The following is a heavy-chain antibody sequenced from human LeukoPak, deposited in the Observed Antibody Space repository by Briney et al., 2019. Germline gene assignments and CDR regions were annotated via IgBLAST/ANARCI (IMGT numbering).Heavy chain of an antibody. J-gene: IGHJ3*02. V-gene: IGHV3-30*18. CDR1: GFTFSSYS. D-gene: IGHD1-26*01. CDR2: ISHDGSNK. CDR3: AKVRSMWELLGAFDI. Sequence: PGGSLRLSCAASGFTFSSYSMHWVRQAPGKGLEWVAVISHDGSNKYYADSVKGRFTISRDNSKNTLYLQMNSLRAEDTAVYYCAKVRSMWELLGAFDIWGQGTMVTVSS.